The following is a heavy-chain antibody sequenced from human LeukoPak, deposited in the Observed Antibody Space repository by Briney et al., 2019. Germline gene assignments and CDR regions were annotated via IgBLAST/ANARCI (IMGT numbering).Heavy chain of an antibody. CDR1: GFTFSSYS. V-gene: IGHV3-21*01. D-gene: IGHD2-2*03. CDR3: ARPLLDSDSFYY. Sequence: GGSLRLSCAASGFTFSSYSMNWVRQAPGKGLEWVSSISSSSSYIYYADSVKGRFTISRDNAKNSLYLHMNSLRAEDTAVYYCARPLLDSDSFYYWGQGTLVTVSS. CDR2: ISSSSSYI. J-gene: IGHJ4*02.